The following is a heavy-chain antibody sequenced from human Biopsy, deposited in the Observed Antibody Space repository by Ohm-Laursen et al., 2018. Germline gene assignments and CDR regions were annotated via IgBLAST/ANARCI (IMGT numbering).Heavy chain of an antibody. CDR3: TRGGYYYDSLAYYYWCDP. Sequence: ASVKVSCKASGYTFTGYHVHWVRQAPGQGLEWMGWINAKTGDTNYAQKFQGRVTMTRDTSISTAYVDLSSLRSDDTAVYYCTRGGYYYDSLAYYYWCDPWGQGTLVTVSS. J-gene: IGHJ5*02. V-gene: IGHV1-2*02. CDR1: GYTFTGYH. D-gene: IGHD3-22*01. CDR2: INAKTGDT.